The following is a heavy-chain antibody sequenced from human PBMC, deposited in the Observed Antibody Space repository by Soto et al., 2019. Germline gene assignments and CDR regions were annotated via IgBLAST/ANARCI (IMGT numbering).Heavy chain of an antibody. J-gene: IGHJ4*02. CDR3: AREVQVHTPAFVY. D-gene: IGHD3-10*01. V-gene: IGHV1-69*19. CDR2: ISPMFGAA. Sequence: QVQLVQSGAEMKKPGSSVKVSCQSSGGTFNTYAMNWVRQAPGQGPEWMGDISPMFGAANYAPTFQGRVTITADESTGTSYMQLSSLPSEDTALYFCAREVQVHTPAFVYWGQGTLVTVSS. CDR1: GGTFNTYA.